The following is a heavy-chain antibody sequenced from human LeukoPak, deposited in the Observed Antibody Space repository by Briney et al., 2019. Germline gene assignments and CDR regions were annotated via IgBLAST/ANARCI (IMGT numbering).Heavy chain of an antibody. CDR3: ARVKTFGECYYYYYYMDV. V-gene: IGHV1-69*13. CDR1: GGTFSSYA. D-gene: IGHD3-10*01. J-gene: IGHJ6*03. Sequence: SVKVSCKASGGTFSSYAISWVRQAPGQGLEWMGGIIPIFGTANYAQKFQGRVTITADESTSTAYMELSSLRSEDTAVYYCARVKTFGECYYYYYYMDVWGKGTTVTVSS. CDR2: IIPIFGTA.